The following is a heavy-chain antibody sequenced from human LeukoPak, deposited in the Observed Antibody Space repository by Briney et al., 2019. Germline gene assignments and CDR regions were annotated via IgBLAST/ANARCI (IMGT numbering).Heavy chain of an antibody. CDR1: GFTFSSYG. V-gene: IGHV3-30*02. D-gene: IGHD2-15*01. Sequence: GGSLRLSCAASGFTFSSYGMHWVRQAPGKGLEWVAFIRYDGSNKHYADSVKGRFTISRDNSKNTLYLQMNSLRAEDTAIYYCAKNGDRGAYCSGGTCYPYYYYYMDVWGKGTTVTISS. CDR2: IRYDGSNK. J-gene: IGHJ6*03. CDR3: AKNGDRGAYCSGGTCYPYYYYYMDV.